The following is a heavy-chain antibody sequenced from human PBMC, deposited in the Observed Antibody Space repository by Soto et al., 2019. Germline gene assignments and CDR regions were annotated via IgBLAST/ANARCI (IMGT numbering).Heavy chain of an antibody. V-gene: IGHV3-23*01. CDR2: ISGSGFST. J-gene: IGHJ3*02. CDR1: GFTFNTYA. Sequence: RRLSCAASGFTFNTYAMSWVRQAPGQGLEWVSAISGSGFSTYYADSVKGRFSISSDSSKNTLFLQMNSLRADDTAVYFCATFTFGRPFDTWGQGTMVTVSS. D-gene: IGHD3-16*01. CDR3: ATFTFGRPFDT.